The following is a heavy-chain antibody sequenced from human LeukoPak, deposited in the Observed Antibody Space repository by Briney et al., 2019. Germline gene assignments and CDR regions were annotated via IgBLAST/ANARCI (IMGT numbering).Heavy chain of an antibody. V-gene: IGHV3-74*01. CDR3: TRTYYYDSRDYFDY. D-gene: IGHD3-22*01. Sequence: GGSLRLSCAASGFTFSSYWMHWVRQVPGKGLVWVSRIKTDGSNTVYADNVKGRFTISRVNAKNTLYLQMNSLRVEDTAVYYCTRTYYYDSRDYFDYWGQGALVTVSS. CDR2: IKTDGSNT. J-gene: IGHJ4*02. CDR1: GFTFSSYW.